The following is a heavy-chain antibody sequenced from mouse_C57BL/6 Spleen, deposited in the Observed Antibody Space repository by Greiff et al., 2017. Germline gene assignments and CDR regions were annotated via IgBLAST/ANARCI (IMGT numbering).Heavy chain of an antibody. CDR2: IDPSDSYT. J-gene: IGHJ3*01. CDR1: GYTFTSYW. Sequence: QVQLQQPGAELVKPGASVKLSCKASGYTFTSYWMPWVKQRPGQGLEWIGEIDPSDSYTNYNQKFKGKATLTVDPSSSTAYMQLSSLTSEDSAVYYCARVGETPWFAYWGQGTLVTVSA. CDR3: ARVGETPWFAY. V-gene: IGHV1-50*01.